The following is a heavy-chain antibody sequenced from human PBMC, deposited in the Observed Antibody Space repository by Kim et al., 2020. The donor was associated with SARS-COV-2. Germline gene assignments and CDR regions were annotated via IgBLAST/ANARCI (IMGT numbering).Heavy chain of an antibody. V-gene: IGHV3-30-3*01. J-gene: IGHJ6*02. D-gene: IGHD2-15*01. CDR3: AREDTITVVTTGGMDV. Sequence: GGSLRLSCAASGFTFSSYAMHWVRQAPGKGLEWVAVISYDGSNKYYADSVKGRFTISRDNSKNTLYLQMNSLRAEDTAVYYCAREDTITVVTTGGMDVWGQGTTVTVSS. CDR2: ISYDGSNK. CDR1: GFTFSSYA.